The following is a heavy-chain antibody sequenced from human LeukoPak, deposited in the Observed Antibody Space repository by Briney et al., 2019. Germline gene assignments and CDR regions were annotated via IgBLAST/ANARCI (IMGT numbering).Heavy chain of an antibody. CDR1: GFTFNAYW. J-gene: IGHJ4*02. V-gene: IGHV3-7*04. D-gene: IGHD5/OR15-5a*01. Sequence: GGSLRLSCAASGFTFNAYWMSWVRQAPGKGLEWVANIKQDGSEKYYVDSVKGRFIISRDNAKNSLFLQMNSLRAEDTALYYCARDRSRGPSYADYWRQGTLVTVSS. CDR2: IKQDGSEK. CDR3: ARDRSRGPSYADY.